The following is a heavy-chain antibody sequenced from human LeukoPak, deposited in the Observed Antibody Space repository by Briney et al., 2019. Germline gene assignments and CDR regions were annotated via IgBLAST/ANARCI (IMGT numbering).Heavy chain of an antibody. CDR3: ARTMGQQLVLVNWFDP. D-gene: IGHD6-13*01. J-gene: IGHJ5*02. CDR1: GFTFNSYA. CDR2: ISHDESIK. Sequence: GRSLRLSCTASGFTFNSYAMHWVRQAPGKGLEWVAVISHDESIKSYADSVKGRFTISRDYSKNTLYLQMNSLRSEDTAVYYCARTMGQQLVLVNWFDPWGQGTLVTVSS. V-gene: IGHV3-30-3*01.